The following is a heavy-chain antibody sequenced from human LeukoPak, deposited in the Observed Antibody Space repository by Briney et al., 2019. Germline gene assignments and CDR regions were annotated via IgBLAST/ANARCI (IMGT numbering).Heavy chain of an antibody. Sequence: VGALRLSHLASVFAFSAYEMNWVPQAPRKGLEWVSYIAGSATTTYYAESVKGRFTIFRDNAKNSLYLQMNSLRAEDTALYYCTTLGYHLDSWGQGTLVTVSS. CDR1: VFAFSAYE. V-gene: IGHV3-48*03. J-gene: IGHJ4*02. D-gene: IGHD3-22*01. CDR3: TTLGYHLDS. CDR2: IAGSATTT.